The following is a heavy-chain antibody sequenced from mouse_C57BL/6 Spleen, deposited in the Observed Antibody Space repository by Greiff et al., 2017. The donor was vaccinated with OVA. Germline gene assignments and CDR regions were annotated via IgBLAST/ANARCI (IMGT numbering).Heavy chain of an antibody. V-gene: IGHV5-17*01. D-gene: IGHD1-1*01. CDR1: GFTFSDYG. J-gene: IGHJ4*01. Sequence: EVKVEESGGGLVKPGGSLKLSCAASGFTFSDYGMHWVRQAPEKGLEWVAYISSGSSTIYYADTVKGRFTISRDNVKNTLFLQMTSLRSEDTAMYYCARPPYYGSSLYYAMDYWGQGTSVTVSS. CDR2: ISSGSSTI. CDR3: ARPPYYGSSLYYAMDY.